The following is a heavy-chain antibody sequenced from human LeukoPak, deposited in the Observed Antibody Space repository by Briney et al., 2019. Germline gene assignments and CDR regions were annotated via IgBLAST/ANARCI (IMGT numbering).Heavy chain of an antibody. J-gene: IGHJ4*02. CDR2: ISGSGGST. V-gene: IGHV3-23*01. CDR3: AKDPRTFRGYSYLDY. Sequence: GGSLRLSCAASGFTFSSYAMSWVRQAPGKGLEWVSAISGSGGSTYYADSVKGRFTISRDNSKNTLYLQVNSLKTEDTAVYYCAKDPRTFRGYSYLDYWGQGTLVTVSS. CDR1: GFTFSSYA. D-gene: IGHD3-16*01.